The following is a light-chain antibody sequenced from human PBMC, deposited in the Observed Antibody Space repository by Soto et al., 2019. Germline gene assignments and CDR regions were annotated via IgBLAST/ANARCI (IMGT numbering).Light chain of an antibody. Sequence: DIQRTQSPSTLSASVGDRVTITCRASQSISSWLAWYQQKPGKAPKLLIYDASSLESGVPSRFSGGGSGTNFTLTISSLQPEDFATYYCLQDYNYPLTVGGGTKVDIK. CDR3: LQDYNYPLT. CDR1: QSISSW. V-gene: IGKV1-5*01. CDR2: DAS. J-gene: IGKJ4*01.